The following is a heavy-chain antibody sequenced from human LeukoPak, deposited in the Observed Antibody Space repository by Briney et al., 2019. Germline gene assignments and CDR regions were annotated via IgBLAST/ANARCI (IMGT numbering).Heavy chain of an antibody. CDR3: ASLGTLVP. V-gene: IGHV3-74*01. D-gene: IGHD3-9*01. J-gene: IGHJ5*02. CDR2: INTDGSIT. Sequence: GGSLRLSCAASGFTFSTYLMHWVRQAPGKGLVWVSRINTDGSITTYADSVKGRFTISRDNARNTLYLQMNSLRDEDTAVYYCASLGTLVPWGQGTLVTVSS. CDR1: GFTFSTYL.